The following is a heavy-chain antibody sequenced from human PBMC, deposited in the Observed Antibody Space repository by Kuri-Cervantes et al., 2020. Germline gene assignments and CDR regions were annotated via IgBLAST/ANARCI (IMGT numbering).Heavy chain of an antibody. D-gene: IGHD3-10*01. CDR1: GFTFSSYA. J-gene: IGHJ4*02. CDR2: ISYDGSNK. V-gene: IGHV3-30*07. Sequence: GESLKISCAASGFTFSSYAMHWVRQAPGKGLEWVAVISYDGSNKYYADSVKGRFTIYRDNSKNTLYLQMNSLRAEDTAVYYCAKDLYYYGSGSYYGYWGQGTLVTVSS. CDR3: AKDLYYYGSGSYYGY.